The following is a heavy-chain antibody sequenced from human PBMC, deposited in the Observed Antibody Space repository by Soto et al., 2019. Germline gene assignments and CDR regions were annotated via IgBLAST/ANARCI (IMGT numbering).Heavy chain of an antibody. CDR2: ISYDGSNK. D-gene: IGHD4-17*01. J-gene: IGHJ6*02. CDR3: ARVSGYGDYMSGGMDV. Sequence: QVQLVESGGGVVQPGRSLRLSCAASGFTFSSYAMHWVRQAPGKGLEWVAVISYDGSNKYYADSVKGRFTISRDNSKNPLYLQMNRRRAEDTAVYYCARVSGYGDYMSGGMDVWGQGTTVTVSS. V-gene: IGHV3-30-3*01. CDR1: GFTFSSYA.